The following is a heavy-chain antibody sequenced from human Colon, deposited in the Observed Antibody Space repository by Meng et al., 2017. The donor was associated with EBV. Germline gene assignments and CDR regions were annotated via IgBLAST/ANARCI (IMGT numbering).Heavy chain of an antibody. V-gene: IGHV4-34*02. CDR3: SRGVDSYKLGNL. CDR1: GGSLSDYY. CDR2: IHPSGSI. J-gene: IGHJ2*01. Sequence: QVQLQHWGPGLLKPSETLSLTCFVYGGSLSDYYCSWIRQSPGRGLEWIGEIHPSGSIFYNPSLQSRVTISVDTSKNQFSLNLNSVTAADTAVYFCSRGVDSYKLGNLWGRGTLVTVSS. D-gene: IGHD7-27*01.